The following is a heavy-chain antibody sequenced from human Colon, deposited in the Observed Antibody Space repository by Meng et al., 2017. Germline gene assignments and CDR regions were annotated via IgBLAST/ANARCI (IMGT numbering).Heavy chain of an antibody. CDR2: VSHTGST. CDR1: GAPIICGFFF. CDR3: ARGSGTLRHFDY. Sequence: QGHVTVSGPDLVKPSQTPSLTCPVSGAPIICGFFFCSSIRQHPLKGLEWIGSVSHTGSTSYNPSIQSLVTISRDTPKNQFSLNLTSVTAAETAVYFCARGSGTLRHFDYWGQGTLVTVSS. D-gene: IGHD1-26*01. V-gene: IGHV4-31*01. J-gene: IGHJ4*02.